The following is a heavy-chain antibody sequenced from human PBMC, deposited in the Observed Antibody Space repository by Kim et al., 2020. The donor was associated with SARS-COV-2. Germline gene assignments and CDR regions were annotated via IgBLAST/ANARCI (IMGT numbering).Heavy chain of an antibody. CDR2: IDPSDSYT. CDR3: AREYGSGSYYNSAYYYYGMDV. J-gene: IGHJ6*02. V-gene: IGHV5-10-1*01. D-gene: IGHD3-10*01. CDR1: GYSFTSYW. Sequence: GASLKISCKGSGYSFTSYWISWVRQMPGKGLEWMGRIDPSDSYTNYSPSFQGHVTISADKSISTAYLQWSSLKASDTAMYYCAREYGSGSYYNSAYYYYGMDVWGQGTTVTVSS.